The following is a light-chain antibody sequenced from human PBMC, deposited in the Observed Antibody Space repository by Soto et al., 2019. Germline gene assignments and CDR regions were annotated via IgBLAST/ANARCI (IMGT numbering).Light chain of an antibody. V-gene: IGLV2-14*01. Sequence: QSALTQPASLSGSPGQSITISWTGTSSDVGGYNYVSWYQQHPGKAPKLMIYEVSNRPSGVSNRFSGSKSGNTASLTISGLQAEDEADYYCSSYTSSSPLVFGGGTTLTVL. CDR2: EVS. J-gene: IGLJ3*02. CDR3: SSYTSSSPLV. CDR1: SSDVGGYNY.